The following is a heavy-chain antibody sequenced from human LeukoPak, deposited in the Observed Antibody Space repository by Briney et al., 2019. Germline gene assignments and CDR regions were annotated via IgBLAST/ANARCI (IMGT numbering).Heavy chain of an antibody. CDR1: GYTFINYG. V-gene: IGHV1-18*01. Sequence: GASVKLSCKASGYTFINYGISWVRQAPGQGLEWMGWISAYSGDTNYTQKVQGRLTMTTDTSTSTAYMELRNLRSDDTAVYYCAKVGPIWFGEPTFDYWGQGTLVTVSS. D-gene: IGHD3-10*01. J-gene: IGHJ4*02. CDR3: AKVGPIWFGEPTFDY. CDR2: ISAYSGDT.